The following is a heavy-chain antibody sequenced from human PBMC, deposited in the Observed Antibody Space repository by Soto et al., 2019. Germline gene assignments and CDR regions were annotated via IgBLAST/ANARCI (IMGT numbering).Heavy chain of an antibody. J-gene: IGHJ4*02. V-gene: IGHV3-48*02. CDR3: ARDPSPDSSGWYYCDC. CDR1: GFTFKTYN. CDR2: IGTSGTPV. Sequence: EVQLVESGGALVQPGGSLRLSCAASGFTFKTYNMNWVRQAPGKGLEWVSYIGTSGTPVYYADSVKGRFTISRDNAKNSLFLQMHSLRDEETALYFCARDPSPDSSGWYYCDCWGKGTLVTVSS. D-gene: IGHD6-19*01.